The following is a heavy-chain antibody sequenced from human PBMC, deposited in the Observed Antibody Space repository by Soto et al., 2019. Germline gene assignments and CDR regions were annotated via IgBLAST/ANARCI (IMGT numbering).Heavy chain of an antibody. CDR3: ARSARVVQYYYDSSGYFNY. D-gene: IGHD3-22*01. CDR2: INAGNGNT. CDR1: GYTFTSYA. V-gene: IGHV1-3*01. Sequence: ASVKVSCKASGYTFTSYAMHWVRQAPGQRLDWMGWINAGNGNTKYSQKFQGRVTITRDTSASTAYMELSSLRSEDTAVYYCARSARVVQYYYDSSGYFNYWGQGTLVTVSS. J-gene: IGHJ4*02.